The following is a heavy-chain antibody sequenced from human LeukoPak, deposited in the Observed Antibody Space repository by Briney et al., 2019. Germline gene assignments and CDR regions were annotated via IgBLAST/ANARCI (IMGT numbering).Heavy chain of an antibody. CDR3: ARDPSMIVVVSYYFDY. J-gene: IGHJ4*02. CDR2: ISSSSSTI. D-gene: IGHD3-22*01. V-gene: IGHV3-48*01. Sequence: PGGSLRLSCAASGFTFSSYSMNWVRQAPGKGLEWVSYISSSSSTIYYADSVEGRFTISRDNAKNSLYLQMNSLRAEDTAVCYCARDPSMIVVVSYYFDYWGQGTLVTVSS. CDR1: GFTFSSYS.